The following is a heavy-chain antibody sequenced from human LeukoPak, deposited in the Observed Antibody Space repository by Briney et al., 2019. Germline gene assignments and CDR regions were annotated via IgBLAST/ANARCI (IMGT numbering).Heavy chain of an antibody. Sequence: SETLSLTCAISGGSISSGGYSWSWIRQPPGKGLEWIGYIYHSGSTYYNPSLKSRVTISVDRSKNQFSLKLSSVTAADTAVYYCARGRKTPYYYFDYWGQGTLVTVSS. CDR2: IYHSGST. CDR1: GGSISSGGYS. D-gene: IGHD1-26*01. V-gene: IGHV4-30-2*01. CDR3: ARGRKTPYYYFDY. J-gene: IGHJ4*02.